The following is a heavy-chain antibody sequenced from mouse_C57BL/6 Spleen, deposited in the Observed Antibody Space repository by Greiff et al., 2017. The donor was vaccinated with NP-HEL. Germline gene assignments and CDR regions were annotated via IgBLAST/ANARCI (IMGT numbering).Heavy chain of an antibody. J-gene: IGHJ2*01. CDR3: TTSSYDYDGYFDY. D-gene: IGHD2-4*01. V-gene: IGHV14-4*01. Sequence: VQLQQSGAELVRPGASVKLSCTASGFNIKDDYMHWVKQRPEQGLEWIGWIDPENGDTEYASKFQGKATITADTSSNTAYLQLSSLTSEDTAVYYCTTSSYDYDGYFDYWGQGTTLTVSS. CDR1: GFNIKDDY. CDR2: IDPENGDT.